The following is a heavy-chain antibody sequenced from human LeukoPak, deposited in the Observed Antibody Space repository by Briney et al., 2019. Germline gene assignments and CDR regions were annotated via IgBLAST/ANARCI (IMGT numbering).Heavy chain of an antibody. Sequence: SETLSLTCTLSGYSISTTYYWGWVRQPPGKGLEWIGEINHSGITNYNPSLESRITMSVDTSKNQFSLKLSSVTAADTAVYYCARHRATGITMVRGVPSPLDYWGQGTLVTVSS. CDR1: GYSISTTYY. CDR3: ARHRATGITMVRGVPSPLDY. D-gene: IGHD3-10*01. V-gene: IGHV4-38-2*02. J-gene: IGHJ4*02. CDR2: INHSGIT.